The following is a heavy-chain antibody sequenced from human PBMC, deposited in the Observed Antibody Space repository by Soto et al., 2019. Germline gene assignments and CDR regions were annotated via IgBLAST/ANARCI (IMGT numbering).Heavy chain of an antibody. CDR2: ISATGGSA. D-gene: IGHD2-15*01. Sequence: DVQLLESGGGLVQPGGSLRLSCAASGFTFSSYAMSWVRQAQGKGLEWVSAISATGGSAFYADSVKGRFTISRDNSKNTVFLQIDSLVNEDTAVYYCAKGTTAVYCFDFWGQGTLVTVSS. J-gene: IGHJ4*02. V-gene: IGHV3-23*01. CDR3: AKGTTAVYCFDF. CDR1: GFTFSSYA.